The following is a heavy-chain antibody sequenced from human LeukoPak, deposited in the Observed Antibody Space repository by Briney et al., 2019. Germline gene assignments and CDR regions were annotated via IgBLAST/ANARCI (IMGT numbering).Heavy chain of an antibody. D-gene: IGHD5-18*01. CDR1: GGFFSGYY. V-gene: IGHV4-34*01. Sequence: SETLSLTCAVYGGFFSGYYWSWIRQPPGKGLEWIGEINHSGRTNYNPSLKSRVTISVDTSKNQFSLKLSSVTAADTAVYYCARALGRGYPPLDYWGQGTLVTVSS. CDR2: INHSGRT. J-gene: IGHJ4*02. CDR3: ARALGRGYPPLDY.